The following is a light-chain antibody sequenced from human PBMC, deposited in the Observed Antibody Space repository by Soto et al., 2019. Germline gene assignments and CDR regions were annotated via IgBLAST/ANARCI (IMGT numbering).Light chain of an antibody. Sequence: EIVMTQSPATLSVSPGERATLSCRASQTVSSNLAWYQQKPGQAPRLLIYGASPRATGIPARFSGSGSETESTLTISSLQSEDSAVYYCQQYNKWPPAYTFGKGTKLEIK. J-gene: IGKJ2*01. V-gene: IGKV3-15*01. CDR3: QQYNKWPPAYT. CDR2: GAS. CDR1: QTVSSN.